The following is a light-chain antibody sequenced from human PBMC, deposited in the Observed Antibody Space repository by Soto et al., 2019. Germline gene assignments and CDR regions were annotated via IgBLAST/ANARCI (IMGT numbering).Light chain of an antibody. J-gene: IGKJ4*02. CDR2: GAS. CDR1: QSVSSSY. CDR3: QQYGSSPLT. Sequence: DIVLTQSPGTLSLSPGERAPLSCRASQSVSSSYLAWYQQKPGQAPRLLIYGASSRATGIPDRFSGSGSGTDFTLTINRLEPEDFAVYYCQQYGSSPLTFGGGTKVEIK. V-gene: IGKV3-20*01.